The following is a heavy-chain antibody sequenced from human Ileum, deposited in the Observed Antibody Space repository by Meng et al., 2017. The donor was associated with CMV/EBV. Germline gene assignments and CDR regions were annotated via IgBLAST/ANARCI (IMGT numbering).Heavy chain of an antibody. CDR2: FYPDCSP. CDR3: FRESPVGGGPCSGGACYEYYFDY. J-gene: IGHJ4*02. V-gene: IGHV3-53*05. D-gene: IGHD2-15*01. Sequence: WVRRAPGKALELVSVFYPDCSPDYPDSVKGRFPISRDNSKNTVYLQMGRLRTEDTALYYCFRESPVGGGPCSGGACYEYYFDYWGQGTLVTVSS.